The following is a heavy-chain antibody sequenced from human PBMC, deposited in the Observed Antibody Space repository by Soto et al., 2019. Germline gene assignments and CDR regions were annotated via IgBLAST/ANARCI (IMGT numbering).Heavy chain of an antibody. CDR3: ASSIDSTGAFDI. D-gene: IGHD6-19*01. V-gene: IGHV4-4*02. CDR2: IYHGGST. CDR1: GVSISSSNW. Sequence: SETLSLTCAVSGVSISSSNWWSLVRQPPGKVLEWIGEIYHGGSTNYNPSLKSRVTISVDKSKNQFSLKLSSVTAADTAVYYCASSIDSTGAFDIWGKGPLVTVSS. J-gene: IGHJ3*02.